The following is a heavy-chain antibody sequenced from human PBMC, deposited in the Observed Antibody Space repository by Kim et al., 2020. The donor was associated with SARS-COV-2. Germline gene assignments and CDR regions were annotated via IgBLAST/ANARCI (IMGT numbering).Heavy chain of an antibody. J-gene: IGHJ4*02. CDR3: ARARQYSSSWYTFDY. D-gene: IGHD6-13*01. CDR1: GFTFRDYY. CDR2: ISSSSSYT. Sequence: GGSLRLSCAASGFTFRDYYMSWIRQAPGKGLEWVSYISSSSSYTNYADSVKGRFTISRDNAKNSLYLQMNSLRAEDTAVYYCARARQYSSSWYTFDYWGQGTLVTVSS. V-gene: IGHV3-11*06.